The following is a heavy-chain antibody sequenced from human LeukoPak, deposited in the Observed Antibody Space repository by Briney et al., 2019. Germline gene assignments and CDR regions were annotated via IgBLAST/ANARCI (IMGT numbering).Heavy chain of an antibody. CDR1: GGSISSSNW. Sequence: SETLSLTCAVSGGSISSSNWWSWVRQPPGKGLEWIGEIYHSGSTNYNPSLKSRVTISVDKSKNQFSLKLSSVTAADTAVYYCARDAKLEPYCSGGSCYSGYFDYWGQGTLVTVSS. V-gene: IGHV4-4*02. D-gene: IGHD2-15*01. CDR3: ARDAKLEPYCSGGSCYSGYFDY. CDR2: IYHSGST. J-gene: IGHJ4*02.